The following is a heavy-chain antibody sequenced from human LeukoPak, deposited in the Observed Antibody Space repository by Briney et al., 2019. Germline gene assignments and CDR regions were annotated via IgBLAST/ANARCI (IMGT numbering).Heavy chain of an antibody. CDR1: GFTFSDYY. V-gene: IGHV3-11*01. CDR3: ARVRGSYYGDY. Sequence: PGGSLRLSCAASGFTFSDYYMSWIRQAPGKGLEWISYISWSGNTIYYADSVKGRFTISRANAKNSLYLQMNSLRAEDTAVYYCARVRGSYYGDYWGQGTLVTVSS. J-gene: IGHJ4*02. D-gene: IGHD1-26*01. CDR2: ISWSGNTI.